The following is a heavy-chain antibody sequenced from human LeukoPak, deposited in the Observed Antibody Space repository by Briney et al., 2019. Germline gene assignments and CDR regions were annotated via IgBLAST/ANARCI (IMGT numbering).Heavy chain of an antibody. CDR1: GFTFSSYA. V-gene: IGHV3-30*04. CDR3: ARDWGRTGYYADF. J-gene: IGHJ4*02. CDR2: ISYDGSNK. Sequence: GRSLRLSCAASGFTFSSYAMHWVRQAPGKGLEWVAVISYDGSNKYYADSVKGRFTISRDNGKNSLYLQMNSLRAEDTAVYYCARDWGRTGYYADFWGQGTLVTVSS. D-gene: IGHD3-9*01.